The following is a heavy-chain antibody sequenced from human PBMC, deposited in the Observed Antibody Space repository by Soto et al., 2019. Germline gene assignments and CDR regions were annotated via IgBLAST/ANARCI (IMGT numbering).Heavy chain of an antibody. V-gene: IGHV4-39*01. CDR3: ARIRYFDWPYNWFDP. Sequence: QLQLQESGPGLVKPSETLSLTCTVSGGSISSSSYYWGWIRQPPGKGLEWIGSIYYSGSTYYNPSLKSRVTISVDTSKNQFSLKLSSVTAADTAVYYCARIRYFDWPYNWFDPWGQGTLVTVSS. CDR1: GGSISSSSYY. CDR2: IYYSGST. D-gene: IGHD3-9*01. J-gene: IGHJ5*02.